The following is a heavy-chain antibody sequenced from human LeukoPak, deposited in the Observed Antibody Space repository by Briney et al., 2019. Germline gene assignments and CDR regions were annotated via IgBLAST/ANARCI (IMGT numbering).Heavy chain of an antibody. Sequence: GGSLRLSCAASGFTVSSNYMSWVRQAPGKGLEWVSVIYSGGSTYYADSVKGRFTISRDNSKNSLYLQMNSLRAEDTAVYYCARVGWFGELLYVLRTRFDYWGQGTLVTVSS. CDR3: ARVGWFGELLYVLRTRFDY. V-gene: IGHV3-53*01. CDR2: IYSGGST. D-gene: IGHD3-10*01. CDR1: GFTVSSNY. J-gene: IGHJ4*02.